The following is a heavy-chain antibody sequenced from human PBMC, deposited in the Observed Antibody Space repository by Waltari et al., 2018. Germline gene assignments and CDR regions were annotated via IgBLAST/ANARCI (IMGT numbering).Heavy chain of an antibody. J-gene: IGHJ4*02. CDR1: GFTCDDYA. V-gene: IGHV3-9*01. D-gene: IGHD6-19*01. Sequence: EGQLVVSGGGLVQPGRSLRLSCAASGFTCDDYAMHWVRQVPGKGLEWVSGISLNSVSIDYAESVNGRFNISIDNAKDALYLQMISLRAEDTALYYCAKDISLGQQWLPPDYWGQGTLVTVSS. CDR3: AKDISLGQQWLPPDY. CDR2: ISLNSVSI.